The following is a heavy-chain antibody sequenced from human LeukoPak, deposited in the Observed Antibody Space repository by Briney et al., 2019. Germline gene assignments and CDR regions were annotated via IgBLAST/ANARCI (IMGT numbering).Heavy chain of an antibody. V-gene: IGHV3-30*18. Sequence: PGRSLRLSCAASGFTFSSHGMQWVRQAPVKGLEWVAVISYDGSTKYYADSVKGRFTISRDNSKSTLYLQMNSLRAEDTAVYYCAKESGSRSYGAYFPHWGQGTLVTVSS. CDR3: AKESGSRSYGAYFPH. CDR1: GFTFSSHG. CDR2: ISYDGSTK. J-gene: IGHJ1*01. D-gene: IGHD6-13*01.